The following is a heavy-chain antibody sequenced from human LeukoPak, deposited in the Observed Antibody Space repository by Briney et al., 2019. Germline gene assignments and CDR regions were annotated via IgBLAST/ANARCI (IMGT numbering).Heavy chain of an antibody. D-gene: IGHD3-22*01. Sequence: PSETLSLTCAVYGGSFSGYYWSWIRQPPGKGLEWIGEINHSGSTNYNPSLKSRVTISVDTSKNQFSLKLSSVTAADTAVYYCASLRITMIVDAFDIRGQGTMVTVSS. V-gene: IGHV4-34*01. CDR2: INHSGST. J-gene: IGHJ3*02. CDR3: ASLRITMIVDAFDI. CDR1: GGSFSGYY.